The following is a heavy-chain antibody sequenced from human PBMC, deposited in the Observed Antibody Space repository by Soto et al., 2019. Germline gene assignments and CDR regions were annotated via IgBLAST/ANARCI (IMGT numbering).Heavy chain of an antibody. V-gene: IGHV1-3*01. D-gene: IGHD3-9*01. CDR3: ARDRGLRYFDWLSHYNWFDP. CDR2: INAGNGNT. J-gene: IGHJ5*02. Sequence: ASVKVSCTASGYTFTSYAMHWVCQAPGQRLEWMGWINAGNGNTKYSQKFQGRVTITRDTSASTAYMELSSLRSEDTAVYYCARDRGLRYFDWLSHYNWFDPWGQGTLVTVSS. CDR1: GYTFTSYA.